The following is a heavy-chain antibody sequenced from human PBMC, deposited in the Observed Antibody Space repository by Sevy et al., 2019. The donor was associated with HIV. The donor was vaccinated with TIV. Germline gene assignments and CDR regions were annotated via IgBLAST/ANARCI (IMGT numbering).Heavy chain of an antibody. J-gene: IGHJ4*02. V-gene: IGHV3-23*01. CDR1: GFTFSSYA. D-gene: IGHD6-13*01. CDR2: HSGSGGST. CDR3: AKDGSPYSSSWYAAPHYFDY. Sequence: GGSLRLSCAASGFTFSSYAMSWVRRAPGKGLEWVSVHSGSGGSTYYADSVKGRFTISRDNSKNTLYLQMNSLRAEDTAVYYCAKDGSPYSSSWYAAPHYFDYWGQGTLVTVSS.